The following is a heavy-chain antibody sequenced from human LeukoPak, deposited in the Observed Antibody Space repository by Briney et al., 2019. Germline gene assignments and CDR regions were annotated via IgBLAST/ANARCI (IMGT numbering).Heavy chain of an antibody. J-gene: IGHJ3*02. CDR3: ARGTGPAAFDI. D-gene: IGHD3/OR15-3a*01. V-gene: IGHV4-59*01. CDR1: GGSFSGYY. Sequence: SETLSLTCAVYGGSFSGYYWSWIRQPPGKGLEWIGYIYYSGSTNYNPSLKSRVTISVDTSKNQFSLKLSSVTAADTAVYYCARGTGPAAFDIWGQGTMVTVSS. CDR2: IYYSGST.